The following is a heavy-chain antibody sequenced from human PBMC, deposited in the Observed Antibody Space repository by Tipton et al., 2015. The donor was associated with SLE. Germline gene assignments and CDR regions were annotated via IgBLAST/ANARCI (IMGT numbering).Heavy chain of an antibody. CDR3: ARAPYYYDSSGYYRFDP. CDR2: IYSSDLI. V-gene: IGHV4-31*03. D-gene: IGHD3-22*01. J-gene: IGHJ5*02. Sequence: TLSLTCTVSGGSISSDGNYWNWIRQHPGKGLEWIGYIYSSDLIHYNPSLKSRVAISFNTSTNQFSLKLSSVSAADTAVYYCARAPYYYDSSGYYRFDPWGQGTLVTVSS. CDR1: GGSISSDGNY.